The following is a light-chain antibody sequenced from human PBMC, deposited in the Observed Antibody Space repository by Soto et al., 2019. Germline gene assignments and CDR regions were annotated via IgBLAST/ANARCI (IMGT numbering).Light chain of an antibody. V-gene: IGKV3-20*01. CDR1: QSVSSSY. CDR2: AAS. J-gene: IGKJ4*01. Sequence: EIVLTQSPGTLSLSPGERATLSCRAGQSVSSSYLAWYQQKPGQPPRLLIYAASSRATGIPDRFSGSGSGTDFTLTISRLEPEDFAVYYCQQYGSSPLTFGGGTKVEIK. CDR3: QQYGSSPLT.